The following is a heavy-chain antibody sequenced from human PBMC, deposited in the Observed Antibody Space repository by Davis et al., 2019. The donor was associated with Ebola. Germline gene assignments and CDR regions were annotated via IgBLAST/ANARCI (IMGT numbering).Heavy chain of an antibody. CDR3: AKGRYTVTTGIDY. CDR1: GFTFSSYA. Sequence: SLKIPCAASGFTFSSYAMSWVRQAPGKGLEWVSGISWNSGSIGYADSVKGRFTISRDNAKNSLYPQMNSLRAEDTALYYCAKGRYTVTTGIDYWGQGTLVTVSS. V-gene: IGHV3-9*01. CDR2: ISWNSGSI. D-gene: IGHD4-17*01. J-gene: IGHJ4*02.